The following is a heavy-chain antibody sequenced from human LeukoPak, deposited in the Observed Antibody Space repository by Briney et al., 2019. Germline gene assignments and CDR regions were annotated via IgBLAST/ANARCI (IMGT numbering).Heavy chain of an antibody. Sequence: PSETLSLTRAVSGGSISSGGYSWSWIRQPPGKGLEWIGYIYHSGSTYYNPSLKSRVTISVDRSKNQFSLKLSSVTAADTAVYYCARGTRGYGWFDPWGQGTLVTVSS. CDR3: ARGTRGYGWFDP. CDR2: IYHSGST. D-gene: IGHD5-12*01. J-gene: IGHJ5*02. V-gene: IGHV4-30-2*01. CDR1: GGSISSGGYS.